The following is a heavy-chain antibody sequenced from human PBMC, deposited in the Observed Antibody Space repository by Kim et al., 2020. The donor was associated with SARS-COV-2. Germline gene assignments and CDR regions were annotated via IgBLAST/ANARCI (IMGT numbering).Heavy chain of an antibody. D-gene: IGHD6-13*01. J-gene: IGHJ5*02. CDR3: ATRKAMYSSSWEADNWFDP. CDR1: GGTFSSYA. V-gene: IGHV1-69*13. Sequence: SVKVSCKASGGTFSSYAISWVRQAPGQGLEWMGGIIPIFGTANYAQKFQGRVTITADESTSTAYMELSSLRSEDTAVYYCATRKAMYSSSWEADNWFDPWGQGTLVTVSS. CDR2: IIPIFGTA.